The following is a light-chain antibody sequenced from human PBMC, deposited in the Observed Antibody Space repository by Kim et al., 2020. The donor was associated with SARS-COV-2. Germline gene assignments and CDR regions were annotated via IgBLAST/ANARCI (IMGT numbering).Light chain of an antibody. CDR3: QHYHKWPPWT. CDR1: QSVDTD. J-gene: IGKJ1*01. CDR2: DAS. Sequence: IAMTQSPATLSVSPGDRVTLSCRARQSVDTDIAWYQQKPGQPPRLLIYDASTRATGVADTFRGSGSGTEFTLTISSLQSEDLAVYYCQHYHKWPPWTFGRGTKVDIK. V-gene: IGKV3D-15*01.